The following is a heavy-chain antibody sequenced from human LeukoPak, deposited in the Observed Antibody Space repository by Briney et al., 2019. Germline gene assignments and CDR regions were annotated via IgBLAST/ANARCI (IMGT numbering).Heavy chain of an antibody. CDR3: AREGEAFDY. J-gene: IGHJ4*02. V-gene: IGHV3-7*01. D-gene: IGHD3-16*01. CDR1: GFTFSNYW. CDR2: IKQDGSEK. Sequence: PGGSLRLSCVASGFTFSNYWMSWVRQAPGKGLEWVANIKQDGSEKYYVDSVKGRFTISRDNAKNSLYLQMNSLRAEDTAVYYCAREGEAFDYWGQGTLVTVSS.